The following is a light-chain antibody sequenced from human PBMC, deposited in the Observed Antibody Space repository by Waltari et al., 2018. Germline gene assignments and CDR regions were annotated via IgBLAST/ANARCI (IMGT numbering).Light chain of an antibody. V-gene: IGKV3-15*01. CDR3: QQYYKWPLT. Sequence: EIVLTQSPATLSVSPGERATLSCRASQSVNPYLAWYQQKPGQAPRIRISGAFSRATGISARFSGSGSGTDFTLTISSLEFADSAVYYCQQYYKWPLTFGGGTKMEIK. CDR2: GAF. CDR1: QSVNPY. J-gene: IGKJ4*01.